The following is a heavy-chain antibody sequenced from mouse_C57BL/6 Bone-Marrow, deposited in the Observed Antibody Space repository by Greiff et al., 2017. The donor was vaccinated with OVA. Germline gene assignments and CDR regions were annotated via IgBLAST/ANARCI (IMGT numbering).Heavy chain of an antibody. Sequence: VQLQESGAELARPGASVKMSCKASGYTFTSYTMHWVKQRPGQGLEWIGYINPSSGYTKYIQKFKDKATLTADKSSSTAYMQLSSLTSEDSAVYYCARRRGFAYWGQGTLVTVSA. V-gene: IGHV1-4*01. CDR1: GYTFTSYT. CDR2: INPSSGYT. J-gene: IGHJ3*01. CDR3: ARRRGFAY.